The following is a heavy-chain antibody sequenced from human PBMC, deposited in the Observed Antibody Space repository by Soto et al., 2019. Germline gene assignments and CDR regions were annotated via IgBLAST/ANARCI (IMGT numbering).Heavy chain of an antibody. V-gene: IGHV1-18*01. D-gene: IGHD4-17*01. CDR3: AREMDGDYGHCPYYYGMDV. Sequence: QVQLVQSGAEVKKPGASVKVSCKASGYTFTSYGISWVRQAPGQGLEWMGWISAYNGNTKYAQKLQGRVTMTTDTSTSTAYMELRSLRSDDTAVYYCAREMDGDYGHCPYYYGMDVWGQGTTVTVSS. CDR1: GYTFTSYG. J-gene: IGHJ6*02. CDR2: ISAYNGNT.